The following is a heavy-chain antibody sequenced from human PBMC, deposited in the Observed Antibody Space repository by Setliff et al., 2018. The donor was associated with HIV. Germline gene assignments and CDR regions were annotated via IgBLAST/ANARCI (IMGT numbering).Heavy chain of an antibody. CDR2: MYTSGSA. CDR3: ARWNFMTTVTFDY. D-gene: IGHD4-4*01. J-gene: IGHJ4*02. V-gene: IGHV4-61*09. Sequence: SETLSLTCPVSGDPISSGSYYWSWIRQSPGKGLERIGYMYTSGSANFNPSLKSRSTISLDTSKNQFSLKLSSVTAADTAVYYWARWNFMTTVTFDYWGQGTLVTAPQ. CDR1: GDPISSGSYY.